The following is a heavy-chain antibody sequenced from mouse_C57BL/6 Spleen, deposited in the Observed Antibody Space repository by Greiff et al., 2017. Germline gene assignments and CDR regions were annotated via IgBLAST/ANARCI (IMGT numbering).Heavy chain of an antibody. D-gene: IGHD1-1*01. CDR3: TRLVDCSSSYYAMDY. J-gene: IGHJ4*01. CDR2: IDPETGGT. V-gene: IGHV1-15*01. Sequence: VQLQQSGAELVRPGASVTLSCKASGYTFTDYEMHWVKQTTVHGLEWIGAIDPETGGTAYNQKFKGKAILTADKSSSTAYMELRSLTSEDSAVYYCTRLVDCSSSYYAMDYWGQGTSVTVSS. CDR1: GYTFTDYE.